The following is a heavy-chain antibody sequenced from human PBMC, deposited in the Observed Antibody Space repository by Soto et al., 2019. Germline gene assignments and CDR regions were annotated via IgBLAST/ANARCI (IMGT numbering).Heavy chain of an antibody. CDR3: ASGVGEKKIWSGYHPPYYYYYGMDA. D-gene: IGHD3-3*01. CDR1: GGSISSYY. J-gene: IGHJ6*02. CDR2: IYYSGST. V-gene: IGHV4-59*01. Sequence: SETLSLTCTVSGGSISSYYWSWIRQPPGKGLEWIGYIYYSGSTNYNPSLKSRVTISVDTSKNQFSLKLSSVTAADTAVYYCASGVGEKKIWSGYHPPYYYYYGMDAWGQGTTVTVSS.